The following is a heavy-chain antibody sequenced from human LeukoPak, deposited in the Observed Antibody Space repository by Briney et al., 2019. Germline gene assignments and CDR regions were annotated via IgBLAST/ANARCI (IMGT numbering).Heavy chain of an antibody. Sequence: PSGTLSLTCAVYGESFSGYYWSWIRQPPGKGLEWIGEINHSGSTNYNPSLKSRVTISVDTSKNQFSLKLSSVTAADTAVYYCASTLRTTDSPDYWGQGTLATVSS. V-gene: IGHV4-34*01. J-gene: IGHJ4*02. CDR3: ASTLRTTDSPDY. D-gene: IGHD4-11*01. CDR2: INHSGST. CDR1: GESFSGYY.